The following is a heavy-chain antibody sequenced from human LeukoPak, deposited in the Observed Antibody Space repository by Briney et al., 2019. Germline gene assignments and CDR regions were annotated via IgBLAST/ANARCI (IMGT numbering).Heavy chain of an antibody. Sequence: GGSLRLSCAASGFTFSSFWMSWVRQAPGKGPEWVAHIKQDASQEDHVDSVKGRFTISRDNAKNSLYLQMNSLRAEDTAVYYCARGVVYPTWSGPHWSDYWGQGTLVTVSS. D-gene: IGHD3-3*01. CDR2: IKQDASQE. J-gene: IGHJ4*02. CDR3: ARGVVYPTWSGPHWSDY. CDR1: GFTFSSFW. V-gene: IGHV3-7*01.